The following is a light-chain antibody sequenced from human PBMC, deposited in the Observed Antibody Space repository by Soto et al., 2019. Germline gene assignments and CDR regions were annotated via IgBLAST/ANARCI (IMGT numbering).Light chain of an antibody. CDR3: QQYNDWPYT. CDR2: GTS. CDR1: QSVGDN. J-gene: IGKJ2*01. Sequence: EIVMTQSPATLSVSPGERATLSCRASQSVGDNLAWYQQKPGQPPRLLIYGTSTRATGIPARFSGSGSGTEFTLIISSLQSEDCAVYCCQQYNDWPYTFGQGTKLEIK. V-gene: IGKV3-15*01.